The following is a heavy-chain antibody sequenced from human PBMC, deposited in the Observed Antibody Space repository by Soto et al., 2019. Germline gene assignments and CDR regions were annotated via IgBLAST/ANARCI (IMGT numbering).Heavy chain of an antibody. V-gene: IGHV3-23*01. CDR3: AESLRTAAFDY. CDR2: ISSTGSST. Sequence: EVQLLESGGGLVQRGGSLRLSCAASGFTFSNYAMTWVRQAPGKGLEWVSLISSTGSSTYYADSVKGRFTISRDNSKNTLSLQINSLRAEDTAVYYCAESLRTAAFDYWGQGALVTVFS. D-gene: IGHD1-1*01. J-gene: IGHJ4*02. CDR1: GFTFSNYA.